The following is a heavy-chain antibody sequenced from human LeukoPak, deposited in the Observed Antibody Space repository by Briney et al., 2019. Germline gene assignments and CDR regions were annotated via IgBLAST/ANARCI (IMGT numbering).Heavy chain of an antibody. D-gene: IGHD3-22*01. J-gene: IGHJ4*02. CDR2: IYYSGST. CDR3: ARDSGVVVFDY. Sequence: PSETLSLTCTVSGGSISSYYWSWIRQPPGKGLEWIGYIYYSGSTYYNPSLKSRVTISVDTSKNQFSLKLSSVTAADTAVYYCARDSGVVVFDYWGQGALVTVSS. CDR1: GGSISSYY. V-gene: IGHV4-59*01.